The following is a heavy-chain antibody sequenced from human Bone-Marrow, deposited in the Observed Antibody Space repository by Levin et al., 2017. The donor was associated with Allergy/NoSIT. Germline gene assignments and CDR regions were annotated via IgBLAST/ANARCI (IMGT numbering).Heavy chain of an antibody. D-gene: IGHD1-14*01. Sequence: SQTLSLTCAISGDSVSSNTATWNWIRQSPSRGLEWLGRTYYRSKWLFDYAVPVKSRITVTPDTSRNQFSLQLNSVTPEDTAVYYCARDVPAISVFDFWGQGTLVTVSS. V-gene: IGHV6-1*01. J-gene: IGHJ4*02. CDR3: ARDVPAISVFDF. CDR2: TYYRSKWLF. CDR1: GDSVSSNTAT.